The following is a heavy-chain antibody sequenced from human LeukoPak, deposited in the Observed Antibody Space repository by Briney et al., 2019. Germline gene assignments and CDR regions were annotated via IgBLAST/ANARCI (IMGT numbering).Heavy chain of an antibody. V-gene: IGHV3-30*02. CDR1: GFTFDYYG. CDR2: IQPDGRDK. J-gene: IGHJ4*02. CDR3: AKRDGVTEFDY. D-gene: IGHD2-21*02. Sequence: GGSLRLSCAASGFTFDYYGIHWVREPPGKGLEWVALIQPDGRDKYYADSVRGRFTVSRDNSKNTLYLQLNSLRAEDSAVYYCAKRDGVTEFDYWGQGNLVTVSS.